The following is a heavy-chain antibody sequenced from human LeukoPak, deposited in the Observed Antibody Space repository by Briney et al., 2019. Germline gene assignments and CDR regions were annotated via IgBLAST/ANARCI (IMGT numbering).Heavy chain of an antibody. V-gene: IGHV4-31*03. D-gene: IGHD6-19*01. J-gene: IGHJ4*02. Sequence: PSETLSLTCTVSGGSVSSGDYYWSWIRQLPGKGLGWFGNIYYSGSTYYNPSLKSRLSISVDTSKNQFSLRLSSVTAADTAVYYCARRRGNTSGFQGYYFDYWGQGTLVTVSS. CDR3: ARRRGNTSGFQGYYFDY. CDR2: IYYSGST. CDR1: GGSVSSGDYY.